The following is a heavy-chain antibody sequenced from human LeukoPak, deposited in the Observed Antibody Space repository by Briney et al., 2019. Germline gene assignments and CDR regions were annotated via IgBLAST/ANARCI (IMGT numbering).Heavy chain of an antibody. V-gene: IGHV3-74*01. CDR2: INSDGSST. D-gene: IGHD3-22*01. CDR1: GFTFSSYW. J-gene: IGHJ3*02. Sequence: RGSLRLSCAASGFTFSSYWMHWVRQAPGKGLVWVSRINSDGSSTSYADSVKGRFTISRDNAKNTLYLQMNSLRAEDTAVYYCRIVVVIYRGDAFDIWGQGTMVTVSS. CDR3: RIVVVIYRGDAFDI.